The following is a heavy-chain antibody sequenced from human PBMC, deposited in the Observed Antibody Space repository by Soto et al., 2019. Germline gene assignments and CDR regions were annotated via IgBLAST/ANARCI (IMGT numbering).Heavy chain of an antibody. CDR3: AKDITGRGSGSWWAFSGMDV. Sequence: VQLVESGGVVVQPGGSLRLSCAASGFTFDDYTMHWVRQAPGKGLEWVSLISWDGGSTYYADSVKGRFTISRDNSKNSLYLQMNSLRTEDTALYYCAKDITGRGSGSWWAFSGMDVWGQGTTVTVSS. CDR2: ISWDGGST. D-gene: IGHD3-10*01. CDR1: GFTFDDYT. J-gene: IGHJ6*02. V-gene: IGHV3-43*01.